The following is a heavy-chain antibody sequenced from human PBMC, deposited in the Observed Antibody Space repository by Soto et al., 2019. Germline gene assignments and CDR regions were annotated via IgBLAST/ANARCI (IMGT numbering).Heavy chain of an antibody. CDR3: ARGAYCSSTSCYSSLYYYYYMDV. D-gene: IGHD2-2*01. V-gene: IGHV1-69*02. J-gene: IGHJ6*03. Sequence: QVQLVQSGAEVKKPGSSVKVSCKASGGTFSSYTISWVRQAPGQGLEWMGRIIPILGIANYAQKFQGRVTITADKSTSTASMELRSLRSEDTAVYYCARGAYCSSTSCYSSLYYYYYMDVWGKGTTVTVSS. CDR2: IIPILGIA. CDR1: GGTFSSYT.